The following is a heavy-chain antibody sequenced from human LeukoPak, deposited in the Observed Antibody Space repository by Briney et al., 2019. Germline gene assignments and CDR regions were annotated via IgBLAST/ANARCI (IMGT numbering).Heavy chain of an antibody. Sequence: GGSLRLSCAASGFTFSSYIMNWVRQAPGKGLEWVSSISSSSSYIYYADSVKGRFTISRDNAKNSLYLQMNSLRAVDTAVYYCARDSSSRSYYYYMDVWGKGTTVTVSS. V-gene: IGHV3-21*01. J-gene: IGHJ6*03. CDR1: GFTFSSYI. CDR3: ARDSSSRSYYYYMDV. D-gene: IGHD6-6*01. CDR2: ISSSSSYI.